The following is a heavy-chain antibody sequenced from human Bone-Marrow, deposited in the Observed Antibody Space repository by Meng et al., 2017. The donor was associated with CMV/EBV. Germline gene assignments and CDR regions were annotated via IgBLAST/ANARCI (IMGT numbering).Heavy chain of an antibody. D-gene: IGHD1-1*01. CDR3: ATGWIPDD. Sequence: ASVKVSCKASGYTFTGYNIHWVRQAPGKGFEWMGWINPKNGDTNLAEKFQGRITLTRVTSISTAYMELRGLRSDDTAVYFCATGWIPDDWGQGPLVTVPS. V-gene: IGHV1-2*02. CDR2: INPKNGDT. J-gene: IGHJ4*02. CDR1: GYTFTGYN.